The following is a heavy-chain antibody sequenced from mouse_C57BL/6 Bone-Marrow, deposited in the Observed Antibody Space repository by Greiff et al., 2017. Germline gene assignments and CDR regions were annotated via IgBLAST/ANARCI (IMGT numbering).Heavy chain of an antibody. V-gene: IGHV5-4*03. CDR3: LYDY. CDR1: GFTFSSYA. CDR2: ISDGGSYT. J-gene: IGHJ2*01. Sequence: EVMLVESGGGLVKPGGSLKLSCAASGFTFSSYAMSWVRQTPGKRLEWVATISDGGSYTYYPDNVKGRFTISRDNAKNNLYLQMSHLKAEYTSMSSPLYDYWGQGTTLTVSS.